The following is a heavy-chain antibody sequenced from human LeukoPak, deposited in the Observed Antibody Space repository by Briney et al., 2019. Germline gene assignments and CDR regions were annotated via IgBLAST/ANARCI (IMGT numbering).Heavy chain of an antibody. J-gene: IGHJ4*02. D-gene: IGHD6-19*01. V-gene: IGHV4-39*01. CDR1: SGSISISNHF. CDR3: AFSGWFWGAFDY. CDR2: RSSTGIT. Sequence: SETLSLTCSVSSGSISISNHFWGWIPQPPGKGLEWNASRSSTGITHYHPSLESRISVSVETSNSQFSLKLTSLTAADTAVYYCAFSGWFWGAFDYWGQGILVTVSS.